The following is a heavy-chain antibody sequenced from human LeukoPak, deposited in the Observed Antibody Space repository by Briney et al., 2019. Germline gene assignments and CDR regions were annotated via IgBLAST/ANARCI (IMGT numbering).Heavy chain of an antibody. J-gene: IGHJ4*02. Sequence: PGGSLRLSCAASGFTFSSYAMSWVRQAPGKGLEWVSAISGSGGSTYYADSVKGRFTISRDNSKNTQYLQINSLRVEDTAVYYCARSLRSPRYCIDDICYFDYWGQGTLVTVSS. CDR3: ARSLRSPRYCIDDICYFDY. D-gene: IGHD2-15*01. CDR2: ISGSGGST. CDR1: GFTFSSYA. V-gene: IGHV3-23*01.